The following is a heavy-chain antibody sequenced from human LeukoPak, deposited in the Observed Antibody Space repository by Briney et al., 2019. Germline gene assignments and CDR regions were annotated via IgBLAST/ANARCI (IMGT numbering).Heavy chain of an antibody. D-gene: IGHD3-3*01. CDR2: INHGSGCT. J-gene: IGHJ6*02. CDR3: ARGGFVVAPPLAV. CDR1: EYTFTRYY. Sequence: GASVKVSCKASEYTFTRYYLHWVRQAPGQGLEWMGCINHGSGCTDYTQKFQDRVTMTRDLYISTAYMELSSRRYDDTAVYYCARGGFVVAPPLAVWGQGTTVTVSS. V-gene: IGHV1-2*02.